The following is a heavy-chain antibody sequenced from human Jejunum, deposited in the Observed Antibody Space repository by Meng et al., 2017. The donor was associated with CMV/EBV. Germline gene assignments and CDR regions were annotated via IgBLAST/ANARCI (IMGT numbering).Heavy chain of an antibody. J-gene: IGHJ4*02. D-gene: IGHD3-10*01. Sequence: QVELAQSGSELKKPGASGKVSCKASGYAFTNYGISWVRQAPGQGLEWMGWISAYNGNTNYAQKLQGRVTMTTDTSTSTAYMEVRSLRSDDTAVYYCARDYYYGRSYYFDYWGQGTLVTVSS. V-gene: IGHV1-18*01. CDR3: ARDYYYGRSYYFDY. CDR1: GYAFTNYG. CDR2: ISAYNGNT.